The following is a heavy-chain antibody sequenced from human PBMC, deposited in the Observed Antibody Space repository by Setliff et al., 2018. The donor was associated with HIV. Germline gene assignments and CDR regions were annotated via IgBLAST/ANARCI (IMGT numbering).Heavy chain of an antibody. Sequence: ASVKVSCKTSGYTFTSYDINWVRQATGQGLEWMGWMNPNSGNTGYAQTFQDRVTMSRDTSTSTVYMELSSLRSEDTAVYYCAREALHAGGWRGAFDIWGQGTMVTVS. CDR1: GYTFTSYD. V-gene: IGHV1-8*01. CDR2: MNPNSGNT. D-gene: IGHD6-19*01. CDR3: AREALHAGGWRGAFDI. J-gene: IGHJ3*02.